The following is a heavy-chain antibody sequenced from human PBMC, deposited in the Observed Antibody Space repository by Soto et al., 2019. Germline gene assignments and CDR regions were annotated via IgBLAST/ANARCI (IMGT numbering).Heavy chain of an antibody. D-gene: IGHD6-13*01. CDR2: IDPSDSYT. Sequence: GESLKISCKGSGYSFTSYWISWVRQMPGKGLEWMGRIDPSDSYTNYSPSFQGHVTISADKSISTAYLQWSSLKASDTAMYYCPAAGTGTYYYYGMDVWGQGTTVTVSS. V-gene: IGHV5-10-1*01. CDR1: GYSFTSYW. J-gene: IGHJ6*02. CDR3: PAAGTGTYYYYGMDV.